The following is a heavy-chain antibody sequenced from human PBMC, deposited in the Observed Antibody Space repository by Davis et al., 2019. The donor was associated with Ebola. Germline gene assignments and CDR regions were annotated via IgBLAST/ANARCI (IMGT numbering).Heavy chain of an antibody. CDR2: IYPGDSDT. CDR1: GYSFTSYW. CDR3: ARLGGSGSYYPFRGYYGMDV. Sequence: KVPCKGSGYSFTSYWIGWVRQMPGKGLEWMGIIYPGDSDTRYSPSFQGQVTISADKSISTAYLQWSSLKASDTAMYYCARLGGSGSYYPFRGYYGMDVWGQGTTVTVSS. J-gene: IGHJ6*02. V-gene: IGHV5-51*01. D-gene: IGHD3-10*01.